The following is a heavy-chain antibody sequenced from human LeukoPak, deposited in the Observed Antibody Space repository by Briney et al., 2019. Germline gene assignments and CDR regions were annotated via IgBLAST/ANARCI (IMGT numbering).Heavy chain of an antibody. CDR3: ARVAYDYVWGSYRYPLYFDY. CDR1: GGSISSYY. CDR2: IYYSGST. Sequence: SETLSLTCTVSGGSISSYYWSWLRQPPGKGLEWIGYIYYSGSTNYNPSLKSRVTISVDTSKNQFSLKLSSVTAADTAVYYCARVAYDYVWGSYRYPLYFDYWGQGTLVTVSS. J-gene: IGHJ4*02. D-gene: IGHD3-16*02. V-gene: IGHV4-59*01.